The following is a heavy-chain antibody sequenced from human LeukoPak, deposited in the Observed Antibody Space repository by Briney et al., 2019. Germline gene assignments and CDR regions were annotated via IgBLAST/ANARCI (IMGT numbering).Heavy chain of an antibody. J-gene: IGHJ5*02. CDR2: MNPNSGNT. V-gene: IGHV1-8*01. Sequence: VKVPCKASGYTFTSYDINWVRQATGQGLEWMGWMNPNSGNTSYAQKFQGRVTMTRNTSISTACMELSSLRSEDTAVYYCARGAWGQILSFDPWGQGTLVTVSS. D-gene: IGHD7-27*01. CDR3: ARGAWGQILSFDP. CDR1: GYTFTSYD.